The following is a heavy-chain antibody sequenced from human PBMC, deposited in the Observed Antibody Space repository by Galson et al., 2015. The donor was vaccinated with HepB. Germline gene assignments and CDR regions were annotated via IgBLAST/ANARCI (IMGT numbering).Heavy chain of an antibody. CDR2: ISGSGGSV. J-gene: IGHJ3*02. V-gene: IGHV3-23*01. D-gene: IGHD2-2*02. CDR1: GFTFRSHA. Sequence: SLRLSCAASGFTFRSHAMSWVRQAPGKGLEWLSPISGSGGSVYYADSVKGRFTISRDNFKNILYLHMNSLRAEDTALYYCAKTLRNCSSISCYTLDAFDIWGQGTMVTVSS. CDR3: AKTLRNCSSISCYTLDAFDI.